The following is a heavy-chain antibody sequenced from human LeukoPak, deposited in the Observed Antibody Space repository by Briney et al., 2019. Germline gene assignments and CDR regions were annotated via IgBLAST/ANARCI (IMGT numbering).Heavy chain of an antibody. D-gene: IGHD3-10*01. J-gene: IGHJ4*02. CDR1: GFTFSSYA. CDR3: AKALWSVPLYYFDY. V-gene: IGHV3-30-3*01. Sequence: GRSLRLSCAASGFTFSSYAMHWVRQAPGKGLEWVAVISYDGSNKYYADSVKGRFTISRDNSKNTLYLQMNSLRAEDTAVYYCAKALWSVPLYYFDYWGQGTLVTVSS. CDR2: ISYDGSNK.